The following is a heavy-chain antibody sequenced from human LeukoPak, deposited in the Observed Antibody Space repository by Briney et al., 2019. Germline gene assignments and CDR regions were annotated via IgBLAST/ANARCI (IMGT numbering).Heavy chain of an antibody. V-gene: IGHV3-23*01. CDR3: XXDLDSSGNFWGTDAFDI. CDR1: GFTXXSYA. CDR2: XXXSGGXX. Sequence: GGSLRLSCAASGFTXXSYAMSWVRQAPGXXXXXXXXXXXSGGXXYYXXXXXXXXTXXXDNSKXXLXLQMNSLRAEDTAVYYCXXDLDSSGNFWGTDAFDIWGQGTMVTVSS. J-gene: IGHJ3*02. D-gene: IGHD3-22*01.